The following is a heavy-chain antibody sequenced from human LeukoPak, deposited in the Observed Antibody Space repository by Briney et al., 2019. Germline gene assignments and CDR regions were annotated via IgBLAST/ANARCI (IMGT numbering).Heavy chain of an antibody. J-gene: IGHJ4*02. CDR1: GGSISSYY. CDR2: LYYGGST. Sequence: SETLSLTCTVSGGSISSYYWSWIRQPPGKGLEWIGYLYYGGSTNYNPSLKSRVTISVDTSKNQFSLKLSSVTAADTAVYYCARGNWGPYYFDYWGQGTLVTVSS. D-gene: IGHD3-16*01. V-gene: IGHV4-59*01. CDR3: ARGNWGPYYFDY.